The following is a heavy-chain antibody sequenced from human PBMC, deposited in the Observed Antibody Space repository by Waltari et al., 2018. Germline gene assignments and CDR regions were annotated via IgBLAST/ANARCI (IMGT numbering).Heavy chain of an antibody. J-gene: IGHJ5*02. CDR1: GFTFDDYT. CDR2: ISWDGGST. Sequence: EVQLVESGGVVVQPGGSLRLSGEAAGFTFDDYTLHWVRQAPVKGLEWVSLISWDGGSTYYADSVKGRFTISRDNSKNSLYLQMNSLRTEDTALYYCAKEGLRGSPFDPWGQGTLVTVSS. V-gene: IGHV3-43*01. CDR3: AKEGLRGSPFDP. D-gene: IGHD4-17*01.